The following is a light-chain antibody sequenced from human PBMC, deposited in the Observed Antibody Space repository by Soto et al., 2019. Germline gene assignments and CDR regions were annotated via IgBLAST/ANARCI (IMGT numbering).Light chain of an antibody. CDR2: GAS. CDR3: QQYKDWPTT. Sequence: EIVWTQSPGTLSLSPGERATLSCRASQSVSSSYLAWYQQKPGQAPRLLVYGASTRATGIPARFSGSGAGTDFTLTITSLQSEDFVVYFCQQYKDWPTTFGQGTKVDI. J-gene: IGKJ1*01. V-gene: IGKV3-15*01. CDR1: QSVSSSY.